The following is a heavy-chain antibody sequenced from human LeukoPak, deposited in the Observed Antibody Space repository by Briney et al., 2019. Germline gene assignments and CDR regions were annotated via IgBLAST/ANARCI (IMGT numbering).Heavy chain of an antibody. CDR1: GYTLTELS. D-gene: IGHD3-16*02. V-gene: IGHV1-24*01. J-gene: IGHJ4*02. CDR2: FDPEDGET. CDR3: ATTLGGVIAMGY. Sequence: ASVKVSCKVSGYTLTELSMHWVRQAPGKGLEWMGGFDPEDGETIYAQKFQVRVTMTEDTSTDTAYMELSSLRSEDTAVYYCATTLGGVIAMGYWGQGTLVTVSS.